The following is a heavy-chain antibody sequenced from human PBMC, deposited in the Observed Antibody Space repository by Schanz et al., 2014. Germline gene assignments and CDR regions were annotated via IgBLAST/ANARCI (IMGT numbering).Heavy chain of an antibody. CDR2: ISRDGTTS. J-gene: IGHJ3*02. CDR3: AKDPHKDYGGKPQTFDI. V-gene: IGHV3-11*04. CDR1: GFIFNDYY. D-gene: IGHD4-17*01. Sequence: QVQLVESGGGLVKPGGSLRLSCAASGFIFNDYYMNWIRQAPGKGLEWLSYISRDGTTSYYADSVKGRFTISRDNSNNTLFLQINSLRTDDTALYYCAKDPHKDYGGKPQTFDIWGQGTMVTVSS.